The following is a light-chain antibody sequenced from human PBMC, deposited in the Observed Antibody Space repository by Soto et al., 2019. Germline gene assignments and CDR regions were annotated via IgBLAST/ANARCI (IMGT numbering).Light chain of an antibody. Sequence: QSVLTQPASVSGSPGQSITFSCTGTSSDVGGYNYVSWYQQHPGKAPKLMIYDVTNRPSGVSDRFSGSKSGNTASLTISGLQAEDEADYYCCSYTSSSTYVFGTGTKVIVL. CDR1: SSDVGGYNY. J-gene: IGLJ1*01. V-gene: IGLV2-14*03. CDR2: DVT. CDR3: CSYTSSSTYV.